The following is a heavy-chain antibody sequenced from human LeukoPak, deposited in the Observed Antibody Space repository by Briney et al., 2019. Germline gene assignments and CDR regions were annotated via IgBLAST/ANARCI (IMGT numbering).Heavy chain of an antibody. Sequence: PSETLSLTCTVSGGSISSYYWSWIRQPPGKGLEWIGYIYYSGSTNYNPLFESRVTISVDTSKNQFSLKLSSVTAADTAVYYCARHNAVLLWFGEVWGKGTTVTISS. CDR2: IYYSGST. D-gene: IGHD3-10*01. J-gene: IGHJ6*04. CDR3: ARHNAVLLWFGEV. V-gene: IGHV4-59*08. CDR1: GGSISSYY.